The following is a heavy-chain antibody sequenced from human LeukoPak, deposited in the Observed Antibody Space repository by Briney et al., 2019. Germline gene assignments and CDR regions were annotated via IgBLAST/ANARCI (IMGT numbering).Heavy chain of an antibody. D-gene: IGHD6-13*01. Sequence: GRSLRLSCAVSGFTFSRNGMHWVRQAPGKGLEWVTFISYDGSNEYYADSVKGRFTISRDNSKNTLYLQMNSLRAEDTAVYYCGGEFSSSPASMDVWGQGTTVTVSS. V-gene: IGHV3-30*03. CDR2: ISYDGSNE. CDR1: GFTFSRNG. J-gene: IGHJ6*02. CDR3: GGEFSSSPASMDV.